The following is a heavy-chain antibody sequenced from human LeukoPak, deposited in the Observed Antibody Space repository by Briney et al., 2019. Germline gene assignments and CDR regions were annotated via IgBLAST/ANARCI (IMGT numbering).Heavy chain of an antibody. CDR2: IIPIFGTA. CDR1: GGTFSSYA. Sequence: SVKVSCKASGGTFSSYAISWVRQAPEQGLEWMGGIIPIFGTANYAQKFQGRVTITADKSTSTAYMELSSLRAEDTAVYYCARDLTPEYSSNWPEGDYWGQGTLVTVSS. CDR3: ARDLTPEYSSNWPEGDY. D-gene: IGHD6-13*01. V-gene: IGHV1-69*06. J-gene: IGHJ4*02.